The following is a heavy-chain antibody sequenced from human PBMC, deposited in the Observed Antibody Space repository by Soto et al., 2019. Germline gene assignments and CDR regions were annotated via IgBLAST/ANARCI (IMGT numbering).Heavy chain of an antibody. J-gene: IGHJ4*02. CDR3: ARARLYCSGGSCLSN. CDR1: GFTFSSYW. CDR2: INSDGSST. D-gene: IGHD2-15*01. V-gene: IGHV3-74*01. Sequence: GGSLRLSCAASGFTFSSYWMHWVRQAPGKGLVWVSRINSDGSSTSYADSVKGRFTISRDNAKNTLYLQMNSLRAEDTAVYYCARARLYCSGGSCLSNWGQGTLVTVSS.